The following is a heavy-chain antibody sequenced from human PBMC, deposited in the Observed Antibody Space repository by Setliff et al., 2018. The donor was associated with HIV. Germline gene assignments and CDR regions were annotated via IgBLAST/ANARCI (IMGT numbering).Heavy chain of an antibody. CDR2: ILNREIT. CDR3: ARGEACGGGCHYAFEL. J-gene: IGHJ3*01. D-gene: IGHD2-21*02. Sequence: TLSLTCTVSGASISSDSWSWIRQSPGKGLEWIGFILNREITNYNPSLQSRVSISMDTSKNQFSLKLNSVTAADTAVYYCARGEACGGGCHYAFELWGRGTMVTVSS. V-gene: IGHV4-59*08. CDR1: GASISSDS.